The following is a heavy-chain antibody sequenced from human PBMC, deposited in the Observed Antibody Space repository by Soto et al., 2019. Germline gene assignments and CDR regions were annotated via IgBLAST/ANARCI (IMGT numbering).Heavy chain of an antibody. CDR1: GGSVNSGNYY. D-gene: IGHD1-1*01. Sequence: QVQLQQWGAGLLKPSETLSLTCAVFGGSVNSGNYYWSWIRQPPGKGLEWIGEMSHSGGTHFNPSRKSPVTISVDTSKNQFSLKMSSVTAADTALYYCARVELGTATTVVDALDIWGPGTMVTVSS. CDR2: MSHSGGT. V-gene: IGHV4-34*01. J-gene: IGHJ3*02. CDR3: ARVELGTATTVVDALDI.